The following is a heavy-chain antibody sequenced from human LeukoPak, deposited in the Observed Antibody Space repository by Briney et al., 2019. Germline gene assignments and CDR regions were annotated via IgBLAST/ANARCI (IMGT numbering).Heavy chain of an antibody. CDR2: ISYDGSNK. Sequence: GGSLRLSCAASGFTFSSYAMHWVRQAPGKGLEWVAVISYDGSNKYYADSVKGRFTISRDNSKNTLYLQMNSLRAEDTAVYYCAKNRGRTQRGGDYFDYWGQGTLVTVSS. J-gene: IGHJ4*02. CDR1: GFTFSSYA. D-gene: IGHD3-10*01. CDR3: AKNRGRTQRGGDYFDY. V-gene: IGHV3-30*04.